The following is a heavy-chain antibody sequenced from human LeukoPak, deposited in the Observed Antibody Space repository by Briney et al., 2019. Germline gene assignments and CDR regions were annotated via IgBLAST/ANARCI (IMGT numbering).Heavy chain of an antibody. D-gene: IGHD2-2*01. CDR1: GYTLTELS. V-gene: IGHV1-24*01. Sequence: GASVKVSCKVSGYTLTELSMHWVRQAPGKGLEWMGGFDPEDGETIYAQKFQGRVTMTEDTSTDTAYMELSSLRSEDTAVYYCATTSSFTNYYYMDVWGKGTTVTVSS. J-gene: IGHJ6*03. CDR3: ATTSSFTNYYYMDV. CDR2: FDPEDGET.